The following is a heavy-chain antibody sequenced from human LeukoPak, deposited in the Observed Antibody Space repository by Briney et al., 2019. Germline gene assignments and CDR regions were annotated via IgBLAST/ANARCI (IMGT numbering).Heavy chain of an antibody. Sequence: PGESLKISCKGFGYSFTSYWIGWVRQMPGKGLEWMGIIYPGDSDTRYSPSFQGQVTISADKSISTAYLQWSSLKASDTAMYYCARLQGSRDPYYYYGMDVWGQGTTVTVSS. V-gene: IGHV5-51*01. CDR1: GYSFTSYW. CDR2: IYPGDSDT. CDR3: ARLQGSRDPYYYYGMDV. J-gene: IGHJ6*02. D-gene: IGHD4-11*01.